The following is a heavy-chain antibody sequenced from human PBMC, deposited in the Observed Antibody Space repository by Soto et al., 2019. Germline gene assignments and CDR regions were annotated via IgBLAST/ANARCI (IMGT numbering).Heavy chain of an antibody. Sequence: PSETLSLTCTVSGGNISSYYWSWIRQPPGKGLEWIGYIYYSGSTNYNPSLKSRVTISVDTSKNQFSLKLNSMTAADTAVYYCARHNYGSGSTYFDYWGQGTLVTVS. J-gene: IGHJ4*02. CDR3: ARHNYGSGSTYFDY. CDR1: GGNISSYY. V-gene: IGHV4-59*08. CDR2: IYYSGST. D-gene: IGHD3-10*01.